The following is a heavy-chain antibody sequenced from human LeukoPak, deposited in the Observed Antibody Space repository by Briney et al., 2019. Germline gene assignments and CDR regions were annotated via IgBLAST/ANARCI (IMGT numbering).Heavy chain of an antibody. Sequence: SVKVSRKASGGTFSSYAISWVRQAPGQGLEWMGGIIPIFGTANYAQKFQGRVTITTDESTSTAYMELSSLRSEDTAVYYCARAVVVPAAIVWFDPWGQGTLVTVSS. CDR1: GGTFSSYA. V-gene: IGHV1-69*05. CDR3: ARAVVVPAAIVWFDP. D-gene: IGHD2-2*01. J-gene: IGHJ5*02. CDR2: IIPIFGTA.